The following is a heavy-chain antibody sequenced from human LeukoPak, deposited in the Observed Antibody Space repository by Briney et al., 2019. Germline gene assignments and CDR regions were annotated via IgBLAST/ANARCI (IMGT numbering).Heavy chain of an antibody. V-gene: IGHV3-23*01. J-gene: IGHJ4*02. CDR2: ISGSDIST. D-gene: IGHD2-15*01. Sequence: PGGSLRLSCAASGFTFSSYAMSWVRQAPGKGLEWVSGISGSDISTYYADSAKGRFTISRDNSKNTLYLQMNSLRAEDTAAYYCARSGLNRFDYWGQGTLVTVSS. CDR3: ARSGLNRFDY. CDR1: GFTFSSYA.